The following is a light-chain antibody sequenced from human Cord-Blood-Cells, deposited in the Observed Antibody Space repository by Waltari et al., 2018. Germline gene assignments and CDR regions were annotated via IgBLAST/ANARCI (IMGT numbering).Light chain of an antibody. Sequence: EIVMTQSPATLSVSPGERANISCRASQNVSSNLAWYQQKPGQAPRLLIYGASTRATGIPARFSGSGSGTEFTLTISSLQSEDFAVYYCQQYNNWPYTFGQGTKLEIK. CDR2: GAS. J-gene: IGKJ2*01. CDR3: QQYNNWPYT. V-gene: IGKV3-15*01. CDR1: QNVSSN.